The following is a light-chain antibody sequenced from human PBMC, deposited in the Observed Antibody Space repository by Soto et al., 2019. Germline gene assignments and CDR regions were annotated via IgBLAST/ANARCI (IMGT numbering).Light chain of an antibody. V-gene: IGKV3-11*01. CDR3: QQYDISPWT. CDR2: DAS. Sequence: EIVLPQSPGTLSLSPGERATLSCRASQSVSSYLSWYQQKHGQAARLLIYDASNRATGTPARLSGSGSGTAFTLTIISLEPEDFAVSSCQQYDISPWTFAQGTKVDIK. CDR1: QSVSSY. J-gene: IGKJ1*01.